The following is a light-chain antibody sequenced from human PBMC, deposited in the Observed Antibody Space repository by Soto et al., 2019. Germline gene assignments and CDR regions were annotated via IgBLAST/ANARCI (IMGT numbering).Light chain of an antibody. CDR2: DVS. Sequence: QYALTQPASVSGSPGQSITISCTGTSSDVGGYNYVSWYQQHPGKAPKLMIYDVSNRPSGVSNRFSGSKSGNTASLTISGLQAEDEADYYCSSYTRSSTYVFGTGTKVTVL. CDR1: SSDVGGYNY. V-gene: IGLV2-14*01. CDR3: SSYTRSSTYV. J-gene: IGLJ1*01.